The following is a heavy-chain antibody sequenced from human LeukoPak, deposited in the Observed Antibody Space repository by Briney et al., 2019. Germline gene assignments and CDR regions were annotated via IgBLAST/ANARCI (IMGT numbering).Heavy chain of an antibody. J-gene: IGHJ3*01. V-gene: IGHV3-53*01. CDR1: GFTVSNNY. D-gene: IGHD6-13*01. CDR3: ARDKGSSWSDAFDV. Sequence: GGSLRLSCAASGFTVSNNYMTWVRQAPGKGLEWVSVIYGTGSTSYADSVKGRFTTSRDNSKNTLYLQMNSLRVDDTAVYYCARDKGSSWSDAFDVWGQGTTVTVSS. CDR2: IYGTGST.